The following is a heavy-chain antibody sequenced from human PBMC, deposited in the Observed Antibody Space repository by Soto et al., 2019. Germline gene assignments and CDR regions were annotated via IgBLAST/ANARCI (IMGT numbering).Heavy chain of an antibody. CDR3: ARYSGSSGKWFDP. J-gene: IGHJ5*02. V-gene: IGHV1-2*02. D-gene: IGHD1-26*01. CDR1: GYTFTGYY. Sequence: ASVKVSCKASGYTFTGYYMHWVRQAPGQGLEWMGWINPNSGGTNYAQKFQGRVTMTRDTSISTAYMELSRLRSDDTAVYYCARYSGSSGKWFDPWGHGTLVTVS. CDR2: INPNSGGT.